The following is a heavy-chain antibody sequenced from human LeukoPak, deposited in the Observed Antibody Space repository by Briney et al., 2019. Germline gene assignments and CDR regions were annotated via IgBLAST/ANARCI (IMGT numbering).Heavy chain of an antibody. V-gene: IGHV4-59*01. CDR1: GGSISSYY. CDR2: IYYSGST. J-gene: IGHJ4*02. Sequence: SETLSLTCTVSGGSISSYYWSWIRQPPGKGLEWIGYIYYSGSTNYNPSLKSRVTISVDTSKNQFSLKLSSVTAADTAVYYCARESSSGFYFHYWGQGAVVTVSS. CDR3: ARESSSGFYFHY. D-gene: IGHD6-19*01.